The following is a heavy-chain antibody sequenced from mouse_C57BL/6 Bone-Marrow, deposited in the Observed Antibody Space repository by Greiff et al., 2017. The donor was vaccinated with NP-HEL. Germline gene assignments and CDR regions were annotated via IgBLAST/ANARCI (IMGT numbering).Heavy chain of an antibody. CDR2: IYPRLRNT. D-gene: IGHD1-1*01. CDR3: ARRGYYYGSVY. CDR1: GYTFTSYG. J-gene: IGHJ2*01. V-gene: IGHV1-81*01. Sequence: PRASVKLSFPASGYTFTSYGPTPVKQRTGQGLSWTGEIYPRLRNTYYNEKFTRKATLTADKSSSTAYMELRSLTSEDSAVYFCARRGYYYGSVYWGQGTTLTVSS.